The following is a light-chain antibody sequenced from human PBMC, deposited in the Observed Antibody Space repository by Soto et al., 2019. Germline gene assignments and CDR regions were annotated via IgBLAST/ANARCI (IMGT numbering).Light chain of an antibody. CDR2: DVS. CDR1: STDVGGYNF. J-gene: IGLJ2*01. V-gene: IGLV2-14*01. Sequence: QSALTQPASVSGSPGQAITISCTGTSTDVGGYNFVSWYQQHPGKAPKLMIYDVSNRPSGVSNRFSGSKSGNTASLTISGLQAEDEADYCCSSYTSTRKGVLFGGGTQLTVL. CDR3: SSYTSTRKGVL.